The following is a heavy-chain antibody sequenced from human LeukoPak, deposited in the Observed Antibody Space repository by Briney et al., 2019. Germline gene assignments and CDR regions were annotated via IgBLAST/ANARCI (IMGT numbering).Heavy chain of an antibody. CDR3: ARIRYGSGSYHFDY. D-gene: IGHD3-10*01. J-gene: IGHJ4*02. CDR2: IDWDDDK. CDR1: EFSLSTRGMC. Sequence: RESGPALVKPTQTLTLTCTFSEFSLSTRGMCVSWIRQPPGKALEWLALIDWDDDKYYSTSLKTRLTISKDTSKNQVVLTMTNMDPVDTATYYCARIRYGSGSYHFDYWGQGTLVTVSS. V-gene: IGHV2-70*01.